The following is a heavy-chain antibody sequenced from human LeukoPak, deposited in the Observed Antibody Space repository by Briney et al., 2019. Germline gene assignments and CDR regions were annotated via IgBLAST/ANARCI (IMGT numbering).Heavy chain of an antibody. CDR2: INTNTGNP. D-gene: IGHD6-13*01. Sequence: ASVKVSCKASGGTFSSYAMNWVRQAPGQGLEWMGWINTNTGNPTYAQGFTGRFVFSLDTSVSTAYLQISSLKAEDTAVYYCARGLSTRYSSSWFQDNWFDPWGQGTLVTVSS. J-gene: IGHJ5*02. CDR1: GGTFSSYA. CDR3: ARGLSTRYSSSWFQDNWFDP. V-gene: IGHV7-4-1*02.